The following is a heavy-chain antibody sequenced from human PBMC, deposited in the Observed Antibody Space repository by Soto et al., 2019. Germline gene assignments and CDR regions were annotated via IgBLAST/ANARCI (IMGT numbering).Heavy chain of an antibody. V-gene: IGHV3-11*01. D-gene: IGHD2-15*01. CDR2: ISSSGSTI. CDR3: ARVPSTVYCSGGSCYWGSYYYYMDV. CDR1: GFTFSDYY. J-gene: IGHJ6*03. Sequence: GGSLRLSCAASGFTFSDYYMSWIRQAPEKGLEWVSYISSSGSTIYYADSVKGRFTISRDNAKNSLYLQMNSLRAEDTAVYYCARVPSTVYCSGGSCYWGSYYYYMDVWGKGTTVTVSS.